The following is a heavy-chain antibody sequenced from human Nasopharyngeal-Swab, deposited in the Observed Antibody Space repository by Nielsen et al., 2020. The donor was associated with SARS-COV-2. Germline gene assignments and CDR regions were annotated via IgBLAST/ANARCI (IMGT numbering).Heavy chain of an antibody. V-gene: IGHV5-51*01. D-gene: IGHD1-14*01. J-gene: IGHJ4*02. CDR3: ARSPGIKGSYFDY. CDR1: GYSFTSYW. CDR2: IYPGDSDT. Sequence: GGSLRLSCKGSGYSFTSYWIGWVRQMPGQGLEWMGIIYPGDSDTRYSPSFQGQVTISADKSISTAYLQWSSLKASDTAMYYCARSPGIKGSYFDYWGQGTLVTVSS.